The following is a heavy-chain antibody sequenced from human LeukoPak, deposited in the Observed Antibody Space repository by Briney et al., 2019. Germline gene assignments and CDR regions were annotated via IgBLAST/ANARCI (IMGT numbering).Heavy chain of an antibody. CDR2: IYHSGST. CDR1: GGSISSGGYS. V-gene: IGHV4-30-2*01. CDR3: ARGASYYGSGSYYLDY. J-gene: IGHJ4*02. Sequence: SETLSLTCAVSGGSISSGGYSWSWIRQPPGKGLEWIGYIYHSGSTYYNPSLKSRVTISVDRSKNQFSLKLSSVTAADTAVYYCARGASYYGSGSYYLDYWGQGTLVTVSS. D-gene: IGHD3-10*01.